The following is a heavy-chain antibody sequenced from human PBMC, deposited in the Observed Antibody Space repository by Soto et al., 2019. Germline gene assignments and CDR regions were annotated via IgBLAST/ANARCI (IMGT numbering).Heavy chain of an antibody. V-gene: IGHV3-48*02. Sequence: PGGSLRLSCAASGFTFSSYSMNWVRQAPGKGLEWVSYISSSSSTIYYADSVKGRFTISRDNAKNSLYLQMNSLRDEDTAVYYCARDLRYCSSTSCYYYYGMDVWGQGTTVTVSS. CDR3: ARDLRYCSSTSCYYYYGMDV. J-gene: IGHJ6*02. CDR2: ISSSSSTI. D-gene: IGHD2-2*01. CDR1: GFTFSSYS.